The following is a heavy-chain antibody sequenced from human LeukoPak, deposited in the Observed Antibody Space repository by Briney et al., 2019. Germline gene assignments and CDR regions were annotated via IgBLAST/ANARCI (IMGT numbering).Heavy chain of an antibody. CDR1: GFTFSDYY. Sequence: PGGSLRLSCAASGFTFSDYYMSWIRLPPGKGLERVSYISSSGSTIYYADSVMGRFTISSDNAYNSLYLQMISLVTDATAAYYCARRMDVWGKGTTVTVSS. V-gene: IGHV3-11*04. CDR2: ISSSGSTI. J-gene: IGHJ6*04. CDR3: ARRMDV.